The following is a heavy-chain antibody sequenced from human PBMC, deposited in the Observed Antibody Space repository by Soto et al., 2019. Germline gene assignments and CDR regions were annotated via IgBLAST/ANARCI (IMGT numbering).Heavy chain of an antibody. D-gene: IGHD5-12*01. CDR1: GFIFSNYA. Sequence: DVQLLESGGDLVQPGGSLRLSCAASGFIFSNYAMSWVRQAPGKGLEWVSLIRGSGGPTNYADSVKGRFTVSRDNSKNSLLLQLSSLRAEDMAVYYCVKDFRVGYDWTHGWGHGTLVTVSS. CDR3: VKDFRVGYDWTHG. J-gene: IGHJ4*01. V-gene: IGHV3-23*01. CDR2: IRGSGGPT.